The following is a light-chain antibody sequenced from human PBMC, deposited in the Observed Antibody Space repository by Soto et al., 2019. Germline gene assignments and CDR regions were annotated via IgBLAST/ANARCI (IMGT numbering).Light chain of an antibody. J-gene: IGKJ1*01. CDR2: GAS. CDR1: QSVSSS. Sequence: VIGLAPVTLSVSPGERATHACRAGQSVSSSLAWYQQKPGQAPRLLIYGASTRAAGIPARFSGSGSGTEFTLTISSLQSEDFAVYYCQQYNNWPAWTFGQGTKVDTK. V-gene: IGKV3-15*01. CDR3: QQYNNWPAWT.